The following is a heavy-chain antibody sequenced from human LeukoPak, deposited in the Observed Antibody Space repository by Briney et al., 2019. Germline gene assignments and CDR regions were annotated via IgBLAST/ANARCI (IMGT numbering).Heavy chain of an antibody. CDR1: GGTFSSYA. V-gene: IGHV1-69*05. D-gene: IGHD3-10*01. CDR3: ARDRSYYGSGSYYNYLDY. CDR2: IIPIFGTA. Sequence: GASVKVSCKASGGTFSSYAISWVRQAPGQGLEWMGGIIPIFGTANYAQKFQGRVTITTDESTSTAYIELSSLRSEDTAVYYCARDRSYYGSGSYYNYLDYWGQGTLVTVSS. J-gene: IGHJ4*02.